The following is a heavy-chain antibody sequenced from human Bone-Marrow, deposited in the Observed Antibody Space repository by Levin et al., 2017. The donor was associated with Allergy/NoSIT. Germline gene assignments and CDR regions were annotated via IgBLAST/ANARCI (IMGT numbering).Heavy chain of an antibody. Sequence: SSETLSLTCTVSGDSVTSGDYYWTWIRQPPGRGLEWIGYVYSNGKVTYSPSLSSRLTISLDTPKNQFPLKLTSVTAADTAVYYCAGIGLESDDHWGQGSLVIVSS. CDR2: VYSNGKV. V-gene: IGHV4-61*08. CDR3: AGIGLESDDH. J-gene: IGHJ4*02. D-gene: IGHD1-14*01. CDR1: GDSVTSGDYY.